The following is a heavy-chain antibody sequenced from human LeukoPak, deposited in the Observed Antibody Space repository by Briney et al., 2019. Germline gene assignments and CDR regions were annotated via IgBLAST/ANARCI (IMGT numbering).Heavy chain of an antibody. V-gene: IGHV3-23*01. CDR1: GFTFSNYA. CDR3: ARAFRAVIPYYFDY. J-gene: IGHJ4*02. Sequence: GGSLRLSCAASGFTFSNYAMSWVRQTPGKGLEWVSVISGSGGSTYYADSVKGRFTISRDNSKNTLYLQMNSLRTEDTAVYYCARAFRAVIPYYFDYWGQGTLVTVSS. CDR2: ISGSGGST. D-gene: IGHD3-3*01.